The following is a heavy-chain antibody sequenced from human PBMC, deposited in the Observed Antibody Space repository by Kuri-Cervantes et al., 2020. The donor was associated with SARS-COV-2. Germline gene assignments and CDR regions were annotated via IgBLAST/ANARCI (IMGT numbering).Heavy chain of an antibody. D-gene: IGHD3-9*01. CDR3: ARLIFPLQGWFDP. V-gene: IGHV3-66*04. Sequence: GESLKISCAASGFTVNSNFMIWVRQAPGKGLEWVSVVCSGVTTYYADSVKGRFTISRDNAKNSLYLQMNSLRAEDTAVYYCARLIFPLQGWFDPWGQGTLVTVSS. J-gene: IGHJ5*02. CDR1: GFTVNSNF. CDR2: VCSGVTT.